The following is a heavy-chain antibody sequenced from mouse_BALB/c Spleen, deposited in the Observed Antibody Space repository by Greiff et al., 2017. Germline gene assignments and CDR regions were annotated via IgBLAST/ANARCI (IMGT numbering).Heavy chain of an antibody. CDR1: GFTFSSYG. CDR3: ANWDFDY. Sequence: EVKLVESGGGLVQPGGSLKLSCAASGFTFSSYGMSWVRQTPDKRLELVATINSNGGSTYYPDSVKGRFTISRDNAKNTLYLQMSSLKSEDTAMYYCANWDFDYWGQGTTLTVSS. V-gene: IGHV5-6-3*01. D-gene: IGHD4-1*01. CDR2: INSNGGST. J-gene: IGHJ2*01.